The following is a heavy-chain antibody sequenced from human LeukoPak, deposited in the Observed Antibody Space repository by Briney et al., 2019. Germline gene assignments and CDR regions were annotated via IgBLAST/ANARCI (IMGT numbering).Heavy chain of an antibody. CDR1: GFTLSSHP. V-gene: IGHV3-23*01. J-gene: IGHJ1*01. Sequence: GGSLRLSCAASGFTLSSHPMSGVRQAPGEGVEGDSVISGSGDGTYYADSGRGRFLISRDNSKTTVYLQMSSLRAEDTAVYYCAKVSVVPAAHAEYFQYWGQGTLVTVSS. CDR3: AKVSVVPAAHAEYFQY. CDR2: ISGSGDGT. D-gene: IGHD2-2*01.